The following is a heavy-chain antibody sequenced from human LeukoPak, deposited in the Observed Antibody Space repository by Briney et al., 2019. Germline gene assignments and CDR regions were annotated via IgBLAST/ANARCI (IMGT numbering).Heavy chain of an antibody. CDR1: GITFRDYA. CDR3: AKREYDSSAYPMYPIDY. Sequence: GGSLRLSCAVSGITFRDYAMTWVRQAPGKGLEWVSVISGSGGTTYYADSVEGRFVMSRDNSKNKLSLQMNSLRTDDSAVYYCAKREYDSSAYPMYPIDYWGQGTLVTVSA. D-gene: IGHD3-22*01. J-gene: IGHJ4*02. V-gene: IGHV3-23*01. CDR2: ISGSGGTT.